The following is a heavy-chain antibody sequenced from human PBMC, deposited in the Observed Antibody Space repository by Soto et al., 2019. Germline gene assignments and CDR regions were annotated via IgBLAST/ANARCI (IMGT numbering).Heavy chain of an antibody. CDR2: IYYSGST. D-gene: IGHD2-15*01. Sequence: ASETLSLTCTVSGGSISSGGYYWSWIRQHPGKGLEWIGYIYYSGSTYYNPSLKSRVTISVDTSKNQFSLKLSSVTAADTAVYYCAREAAPHCSGGSCYLFWFDPWGQGTLVTVSS. CDR3: AREAAPHCSGGSCYLFWFDP. J-gene: IGHJ5*02. CDR1: GGSISSGGYY. V-gene: IGHV4-31*03.